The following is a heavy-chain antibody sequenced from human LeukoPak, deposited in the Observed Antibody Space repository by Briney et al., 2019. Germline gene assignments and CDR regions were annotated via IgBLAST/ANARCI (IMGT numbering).Heavy chain of an antibody. V-gene: IGHV1-18*01. CDR3: ARDGRIAAVDTFAY. D-gene: IGHD6-13*01. CDR1: GYTFTCYG. Sequence: GASVKLSFKSSGYTFTCYGISWVRQAPGQGLEWMGWISAYNGNTNYAQKLQGRGTMTTNTSTNTAYMELRSLRTADAAVYYYARDGRIAAVDTFAYWGQGTMVTVSS. J-gene: IGHJ4*01. CDR2: ISAYNGNT.